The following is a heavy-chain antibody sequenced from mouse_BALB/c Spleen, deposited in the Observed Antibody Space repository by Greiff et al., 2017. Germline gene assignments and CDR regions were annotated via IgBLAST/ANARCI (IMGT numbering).Heavy chain of an antibody. V-gene: IGHV5-6-5*01. Sequence: EVQLQQSGGGLVKPGGSLKLSCAASGFTFSSYAMSWVRQTPEKRLEWVASISSGGSTYYPDSVKGRFTISRDNARNILYLQMSSLRSEDTAMYYCARGAYSDYAMDYWGQGTSVTVSS. J-gene: IGHJ4*01. CDR3: ARGAYSDYAMDY. CDR2: ISSGGST. D-gene: IGHD2-10*01. CDR1: GFTFSSYA.